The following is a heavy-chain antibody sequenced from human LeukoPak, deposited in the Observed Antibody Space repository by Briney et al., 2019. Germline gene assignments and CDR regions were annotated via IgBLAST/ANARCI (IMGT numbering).Heavy chain of an antibody. Sequence: PGGSLRLSCAASGFSFSSYAMHWGRQAPGKGLEWVAVISYDGSNKYYADSVKGRFTISRDNSKNTLYLQMNSLRAEDTAVYYCARGGGSYDILTGDYKPHDYWGQGTLVTVLS. D-gene: IGHD3-9*01. CDR3: ARGGGSYDILTGDYKPHDY. J-gene: IGHJ4*02. CDR1: GFSFSSYA. CDR2: ISYDGSNK. V-gene: IGHV3-30-3*01.